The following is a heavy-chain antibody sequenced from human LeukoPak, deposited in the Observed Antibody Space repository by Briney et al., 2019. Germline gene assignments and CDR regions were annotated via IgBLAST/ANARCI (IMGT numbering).Heavy chain of an antibody. CDR1: GFTFGSYA. Sequence: GRSLRLSCAASGFTFGSYAMHWVRQAPGKGLEWVAVISYDGSNKYYADSVKGRFTISRDNSKNTLYLQMNSLRAEDTAVYYCARDQYSSGWFDGLFDYWGQGTLVTVSS. CDR3: ARDQYSSGWFDGLFDY. V-gene: IGHV3-30*01. CDR2: ISYDGSNK. J-gene: IGHJ4*02. D-gene: IGHD6-19*01.